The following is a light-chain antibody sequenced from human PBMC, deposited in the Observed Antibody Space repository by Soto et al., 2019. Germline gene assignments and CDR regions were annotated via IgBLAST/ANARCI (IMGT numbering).Light chain of an antibody. Sequence: DIQMTQSPSSLSASVGDRVTITCRASQDISNYLAWFQQKPGRPPKFMIYAASSLQSGVPSKFSGSGSGTDFTLTISSLQPEDFATYFCQQYNSYPFTFGPGTKVDVK. CDR2: AAS. CDR1: QDISNY. CDR3: QQYNSYPFT. J-gene: IGKJ3*01. V-gene: IGKV1-16*02.